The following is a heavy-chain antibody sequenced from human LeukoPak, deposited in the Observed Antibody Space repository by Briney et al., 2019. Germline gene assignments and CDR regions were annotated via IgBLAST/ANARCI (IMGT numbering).Heavy chain of an antibody. CDR3: AKAHVPTMIRGVVSSD. J-gene: IGHJ4*02. CDR1: GFTFDDYA. Sequence: GGALRLSCAVSGFTFDDYAMHWVRQVPGEGLEWVSHISWNSDTIGYADSVKGRFTISRDNAKNSLYLQMNSLRAEDTALYYCAKAHVPTMIRGVVSSDWGQGTLVTVSS. V-gene: IGHV3-9*01. CDR2: ISWNSDTI. D-gene: IGHD3-10*01.